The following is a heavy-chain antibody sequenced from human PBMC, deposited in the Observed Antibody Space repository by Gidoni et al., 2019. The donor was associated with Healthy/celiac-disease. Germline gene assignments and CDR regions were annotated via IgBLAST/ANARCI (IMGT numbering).Heavy chain of an antibody. D-gene: IGHD6-19*01. J-gene: IGHJ5*02. Sequence: QVQLQQWGARLLKPSETLSLTCAVYGGSFSAYYWTWIRQPPGKGLEWIAEINHGGRTNDNPSLKGRVIISVDTSKNQFSLKLSSVTAADTAVYYCARGLDNDIAVAGTPYNWFDPWGQGTLVTVSS. CDR2: INHGGRT. CDR3: ARGLDNDIAVAGTPYNWFDP. CDR1: GGSFSAYY. V-gene: IGHV4-34*01.